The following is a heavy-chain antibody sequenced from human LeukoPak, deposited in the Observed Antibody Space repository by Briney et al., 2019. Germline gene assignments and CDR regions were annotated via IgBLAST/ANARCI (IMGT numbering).Heavy chain of an antibody. V-gene: IGHV3-30*03. CDR3: ARDNIVVVPAALGY. Sequence: GGSLRLSCAASGFTFSNFPMSWVRQAPGKGLEWVAVISYDGSNKYYADSVKGRFTISRDNSKNTLYLQMNSLRAEDTAVYYCARDNIVVVPAALGYWGQGTLVTVSS. CDR1: GFTFSNFP. D-gene: IGHD2-2*01. CDR2: ISYDGSNK. J-gene: IGHJ4*02.